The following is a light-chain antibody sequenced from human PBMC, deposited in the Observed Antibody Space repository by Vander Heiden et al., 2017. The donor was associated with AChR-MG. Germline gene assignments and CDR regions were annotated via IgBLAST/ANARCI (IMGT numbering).Light chain of an antibody. Sequence: EIVMTQSPATPSVSPGERATLSCRASQSVSSNLAWYQQKPGQAPRLLIYGASTRATGIPARCSGSGSGTEFTLTISSLQSEDFAVYYCQQYNNWPPVTFGQGTKVEIK. CDR2: GAS. CDR3: QQYNNWPPVT. CDR1: QSVSSN. V-gene: IGKV3-15*01. J-gene: IGKJ1*01.